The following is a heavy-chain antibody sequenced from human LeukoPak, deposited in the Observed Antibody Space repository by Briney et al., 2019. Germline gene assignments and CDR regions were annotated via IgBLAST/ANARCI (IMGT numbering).Heavy chain of an antibody. D-gene: IGHD5-12*01. J-gene: IGHJ5*02. CDR3: ARAGVATSVYNWFDP. CDR2: IIPIFGTA. Sequence: GASVKVSCKASGGTFSSYAISWVRQAPGQGLEWMGGIIPIFGTANYAQKFQGGVTITADESTSTAYMELSSLRSEDTAVYYCARAGVATSVYNWFDPWGQGTLVTVSS. V-gene: IGHV1-69*13. CDR1: GGTFSSYA.